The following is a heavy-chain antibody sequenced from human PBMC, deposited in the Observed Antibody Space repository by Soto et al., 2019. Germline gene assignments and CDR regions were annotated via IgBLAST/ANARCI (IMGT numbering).Heavy chain of an antibody. J-gene: IGHJ4*02. CDR2: INHRGST. V-gene: IGHV4-34*01. Sequence: QVQLQQWGAGLLKPSETLSLTCAVYGGSFSGYYWSWIRQPPGKGLEWIGEINHRGSTNYNSSLKSRVTISVDTSKNQFSLKLSSVTAADTAVYYCARATRITAIYYFDYWGQGTLVTVSS. CDR3: ARATRITAIYYFDY. D-gene: IGHD3-3*01. CDR1: GGSFSGYY.